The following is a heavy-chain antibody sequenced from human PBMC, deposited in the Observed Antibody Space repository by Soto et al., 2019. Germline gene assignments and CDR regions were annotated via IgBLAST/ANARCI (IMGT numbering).Heavy chain of an antibody. D-gene: IGHD3-3*01. CDR3: ARGFLEWLYFP. J-gene: IGHJ5*02. CDR1: GFTFSTYA. CDR2: ISFDGNKK. Sequence: GGSLRLSCAASGFTFSTYAMHWVRQAPGKGLELVAVISFDGNKKYYADSLKGRFTISRDNSKNTLYLQMTSLRAEDTALYYCARGFLEWLYFPWGQGTLVTVSS. V-gene: IGHV3-30-3*01.